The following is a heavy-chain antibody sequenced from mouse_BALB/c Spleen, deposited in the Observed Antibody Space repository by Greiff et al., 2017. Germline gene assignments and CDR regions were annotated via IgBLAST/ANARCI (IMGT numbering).Heavy chain of an antibody. V-gene: IGHV5-4*02. CDR3: GWLLEGYYAMDY. D-gene: IGHD2-3*01. CDR1: GFTFSDYY. J-gene: IGHJ4*01. Sequence: EVKLVDSGGGLVKPGGSLKLSCAASGFTFSDYYMYWVRQTPEKRLEWVATISDGGSYTYYPDSVKGRFTISRDNAKNNLYLQMSSLKSEDTAMYYCGWLLEGYYAMDYWGQGTSVTVSS. CDR2: ISDGGSYT.